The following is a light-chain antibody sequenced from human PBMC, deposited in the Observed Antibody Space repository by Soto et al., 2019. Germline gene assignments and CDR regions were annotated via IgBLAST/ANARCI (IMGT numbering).Light chain of an antibody. J-gene: IGLJ1*01. Sequence: SALTQPPSASGSPGQSVTISCTGTPSDVGGYLSVSWYQQHPGKAPKLIIFEVSRRPSGVPDRFSASKSGSTAFLTVSGLQAEDEAEYYCSSYAGFNNYLFGSGTKVTVL. V-gene: IGLV2-8*01. CDR1: PSDVGGYLS. CDR2: EVS. CDR3: SSYAGFNNYL.